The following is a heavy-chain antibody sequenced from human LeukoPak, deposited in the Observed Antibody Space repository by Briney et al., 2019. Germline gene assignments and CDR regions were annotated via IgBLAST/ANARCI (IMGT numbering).Heavy chain of an antibody. CDR2: VYSGGST. J-gene: IGHJ4*02. Sequence: GGSLRLSCAASGFTVSHNYMNWVRQAPGTGLEWGSVVYSGGSTYYAEAVKGRFTISRDNSKNTVYLQMNSLRAEDTAVYFCASGGSYGLLDYWGQGTLVTVSS. CDR1: GFTVSHNY. V-gene: IGHV3-53*01. D-gene: IGHD5-18*01. CDR3: ASGGSYGLLDY.